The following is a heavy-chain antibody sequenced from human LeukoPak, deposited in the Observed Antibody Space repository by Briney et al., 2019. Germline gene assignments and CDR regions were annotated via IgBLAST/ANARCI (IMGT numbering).Heavy chain of an antibody. CDR3: ARGRYSSSSSVDY. CDR2: INWNGGST. D-gene: IGHD6-6*01. J-gene: IGHJ4*02. CDR1: GFTFDDYA. Sequence: GGSLRLSCVASGFTFDDYAMSWVRQAPGKGLEWVSGINWNGGSTGYADSVKGRFTISRDNAKNSLYLQMNSPRAEDTALYYCARGRYSSSSSVDYWGQGTLVTVSS. V-gene: IGHV3-20*04.